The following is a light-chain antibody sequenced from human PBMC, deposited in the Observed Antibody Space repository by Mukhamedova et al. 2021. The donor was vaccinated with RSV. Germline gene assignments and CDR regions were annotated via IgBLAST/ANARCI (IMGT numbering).Light chain of an antibody. J-gene: IGKJ5*01. Sequence: WYQRRVHGKAPKLLIYDASNLEVGVPSRFSGSGSGTHFTFTISSLQPEDIATYYCQQYHRGLTFGQGTRLEIK. CDR2: DAS. CDR3: QQYHRGLT. V-gene: IGKV1-33*01.